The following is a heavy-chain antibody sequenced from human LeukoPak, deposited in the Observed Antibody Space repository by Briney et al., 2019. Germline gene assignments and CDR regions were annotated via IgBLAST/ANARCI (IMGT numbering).Heavy chain of an antibody. CDR3: ARDREGSARYFDWANYYYYGMDV. CDR2: ISAYNGNS. Sequence: ASVKVSCKASVYTFTSYGLSWVRQAPGQGLEGMGWISAYNGNSNYAQKLQGRVTMATDTSTSTAYMELRSLRTDDTAVYYCARDREGSARYFDWANYYYYGMDVWGQGTTVTVSS. CDR1: VYTFTSYG. J-gene: IGHJ6*02. V-gene: IGHV1-18*01. D-gene: IGHD3-9*01.